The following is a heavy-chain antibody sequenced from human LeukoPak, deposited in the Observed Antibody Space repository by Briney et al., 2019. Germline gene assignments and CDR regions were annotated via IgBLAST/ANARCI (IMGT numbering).Heavy chain of an antibody. CDR2: IYYSGST. Sequence: SQTLSLTCTVSGGSISRGGYYWSWIRQPPGKGLEWIGYIYYSGSTYYNPSLKSRVTISVDRSKNQFSLKLSSVTAADTAVYYRARDTDGYGAGSFDYWGQGTLVTVSS. V-gene: IGHV4-31*03. CDR3: ARDTDGYGAGSFDY. J-gene: IGHJ4*02. CDR1: GGSISRGGYY. D-gene: IGHD5-24*01.